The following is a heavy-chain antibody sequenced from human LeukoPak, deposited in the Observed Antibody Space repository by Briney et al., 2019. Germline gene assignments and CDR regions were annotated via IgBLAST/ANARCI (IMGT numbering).Heavy chain of an antibody. V-gene: IGHV1-8*01. CDR2: MNPNSGNT. CDR1: GYTFTSYD. CDR3: ARKGYYYYGMDV. J-gene: IGHJ6*02. Sequence: ASVKVSCKASGYTFTSYDINWVRQATGQGLEWMGWMNPNSGNTGYAQKFQGRVTMTRNTSISTAYMELSSLRSEDTAVYYCARKGYYYYGMDVWGRGTTVTVSS.